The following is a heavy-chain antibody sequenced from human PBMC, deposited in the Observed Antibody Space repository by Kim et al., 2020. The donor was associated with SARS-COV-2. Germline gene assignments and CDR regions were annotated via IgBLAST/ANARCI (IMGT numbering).Heavy chain of an antibody. CDR3: TTGRRYGLYMLVFYY. CDR1: GYTLTELS. Sequence: ASVKVSCKVSGYTLTELSINWVRQAPGKGLEWMGGFDPEDGEIIYAQKFQDRVTMTEDTSTDTASMELSSLRSEDSAVYYCTTGRRYGLYMLVFYYCCQ. CDR2: FDPEDGEI. J-gene: IGHJ4*02. V-gene: IGHV1-24*01. D-gene: IGHD2-8*01.